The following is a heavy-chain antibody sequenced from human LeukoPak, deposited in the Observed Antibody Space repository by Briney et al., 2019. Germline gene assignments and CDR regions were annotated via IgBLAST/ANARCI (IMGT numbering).Heavy chain of an antibody. J-gene: IGHJ4*02. V-gene: IGHV3-30-3*01. CDR1: GFTFSSYA. CDR3: ACTQAAAGHFDY. CDR2: ISYDGSNK. D-gene: IGHD6-13*01. Sequence: GGSLRLSCAASGFTFSSYAMHCVRLAPGKGLEWVAVISYDGSNKYYADSVKGRFTISRDNSNNTLYLQMNSLRAEDTAVYYCACTQAAAGHFDYWGQGTLVTVSS.